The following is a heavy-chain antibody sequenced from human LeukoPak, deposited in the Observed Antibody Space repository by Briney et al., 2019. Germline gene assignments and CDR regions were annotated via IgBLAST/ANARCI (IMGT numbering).Heavy chain of an antibody. CDR2: ISYDGSNK. V-gene: IGHV3-30*03. CDR3: WWINSSSSYRGVDY. Sequence: PGGSLRLSCPASGFTFTSYGMHWVRQAPGKGLEWVAVISYDGSNKYYADSVKGRFTISRDNAQKSLYLQMNSLRAEDTAVYYCWWINSSSSYRGVDYWGQGTLVTVSS. J-gene: IGHJ4*02. CDR1: GFTFTSYG. D-gene: IGHD6-13*01.